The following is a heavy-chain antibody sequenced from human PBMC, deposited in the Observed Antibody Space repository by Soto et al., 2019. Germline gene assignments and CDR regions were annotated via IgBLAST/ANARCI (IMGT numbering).Heavy chain of an antibody. CDR1: GGTFSSYT. J-gene: IGHJ4*02. CDR2: IIPILGIA. CDR3: ARAPEIVVLPPPERQNVY. Sequence: QVQLVQSGAEVKKPGSSVKVSCKASGGTFSSYTISWVRQAPGQGLEWMGRIIPILGIANYAEKFQGRVTITADNSTSTDYRGLSSVRSEDTAVYYWARAPEIVVLPPPERQNVYWGQGTLVAVSS. V-gene: IGHV1-69*02. D-gene: IGHD2-2*01.